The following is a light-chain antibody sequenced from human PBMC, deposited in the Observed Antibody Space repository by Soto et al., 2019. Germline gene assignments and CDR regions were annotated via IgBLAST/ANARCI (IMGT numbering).Light chain of an antibody. CDR2: GAS. V-gene: IGKV3-15*01. J-gene: IGKJ1*01. Sequence: IGLTQSPGTLSLSPGERATLSCRGIQNINSDYFAWYQQKPGQAPRLLIYGASIRATGIPARFSGSGSGAEFTLTISSLQSEDFAVYYCQQYNDWPPWTFGQGTKVDIK. CDR1: QNINSD. CDR3: QQYNDWPPWT.